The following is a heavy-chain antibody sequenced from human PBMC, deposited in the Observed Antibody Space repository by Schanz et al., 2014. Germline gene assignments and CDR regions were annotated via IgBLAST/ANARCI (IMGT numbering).Heavy chain of an antibody. D-gene: IGHD4-17*01. Sequence: QVQLQESGPGLLKPSGTLSLTCAVSGASISSNNWWTWVRQSPGKGLDWIGEIFHTGSTKYNPSLKSRVTVSVDRSKNQFSLILNSVTAADTAVYYCARSPGDFPGWFDSWGQGTLVTVSS. CDR2: IFHTGST. CDR3: ARSPGDFPGWFDS. J-gene: IGHJ5*01. CDR1: GASISSNNW. V-gene: IGHV4-4*02.